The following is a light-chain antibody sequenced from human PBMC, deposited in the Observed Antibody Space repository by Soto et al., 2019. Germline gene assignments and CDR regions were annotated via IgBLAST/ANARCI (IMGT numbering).Light chain of an antibody. Sequence: EIVLTQSPGTLSLSPGERATLSCRASQSVSSSYLAWYQQKPGQAPRLLIYGASSRATGIPDRFSGSGSGTAYTLTISSLEPEDLAVYYCQQYGSAPWTFGQGTKVEIK. V-gene: IGKV3-20*01. CDR2: GAS. CDR3: QQYGSAPWT. J-gene: IGKJ1*01. CDR1: QSVSSSY.